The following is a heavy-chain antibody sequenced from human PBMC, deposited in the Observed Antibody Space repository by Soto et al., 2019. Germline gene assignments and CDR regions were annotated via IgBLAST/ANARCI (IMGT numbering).Heavy chain of an antibody. CDR1: GVSINSADFY. Sequence: LSLTCTVSGVSINSADFYWSWIRQAPGKGLEWIGYIYHTGSSQHHPSLRGRVDISMDTSKNQFSLELRSVTAADTAMYYCAREVLATTVDYYFDYWGQGGMVTVSS. CDR2: IYHTGSS. V-gene: IGHV4-30-4*01. D-gene: IGHD4-17*01. J-gene: IGHJ4*02. CDR3: AREVLATTVDYYFDY.